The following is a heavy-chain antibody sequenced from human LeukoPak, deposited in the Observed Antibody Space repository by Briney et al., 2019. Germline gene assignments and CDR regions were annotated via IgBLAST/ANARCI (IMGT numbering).Heavy chain of an antibody. D-gene: IGHD3-9*01. CDR2: IWYDGSNK. CDR1: GFTFSSYG. CDR3: ARDMWRYFDWSFQADHYYYYGMDV. J-gene: IGHJ6*02. V-gene: IGHV3-33*01. Sequence: PGGSLRLSCAASGFTFSSYGMHWVRQAPGKGLDWVAVIWYDGSNKYYADSVKGRFTISRDNSKNTLYLQMNSLRAEDTAVYYCARDMWRYFDWSFQADHYYYYGMDVWGQGTTVTVSS.